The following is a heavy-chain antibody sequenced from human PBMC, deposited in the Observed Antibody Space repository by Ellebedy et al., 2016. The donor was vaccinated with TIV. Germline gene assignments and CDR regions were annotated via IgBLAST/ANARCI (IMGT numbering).Heavy chain of an antibody. CDR1: GFTFTNYA. V-gene: IGHV3-23*01. Sequence: GESLKISCAASGFTFTNYAMTWVRQAPGKGLEGVSAVSNSGDSTYYADSVKGRFTISRDNSKNTLYLQMSSLRAEDTAVYYCSFKGVATRVYWGQGTLVTGSS. J-gene: IGHJ4*02. CDR3: SFKGVATRVY. CDR2: VSNSGDST. D-gene: IGHD4-23*01.